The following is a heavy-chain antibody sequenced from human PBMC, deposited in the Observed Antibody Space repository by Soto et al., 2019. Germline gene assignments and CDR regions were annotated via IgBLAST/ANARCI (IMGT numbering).Heavy chain of an antibody. J-gene: IGHJ4*02. D-gene: IGHD3-22*01. CDR2: ISSSSSYI. V-gene: IGHV3-21*01. CDR1: GFTFSSYS. Sequence: KPGGSLRLSCAASGFTFSSYSMNWVRQAPGKGLEWVSSISSSSSYIYYADSVKGRFTISRDNAKNSLYLQMNSLRAEDTAVYYCARDRPYYYDSSGYSPSPVDYWGQGTLVTVSS. CDR3: ARDRPYYYDSSGYSPSPVDY.